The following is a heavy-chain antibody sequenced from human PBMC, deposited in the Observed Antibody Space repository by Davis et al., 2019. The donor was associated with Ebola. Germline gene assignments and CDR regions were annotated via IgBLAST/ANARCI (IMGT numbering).Heavy chain of an antibody. CDR3: ARTISGTMDV. V-gene: IGHV6-1*01. D-gene: IGHD3-10*01. CDR1: GDSVSRNSVT. Sequence: MPSETLSLTCAISGDSVSRNSVTWSWIRLSPSRGPEWLGRTYYRSKWYNDYALSVKSRITINQDTSKNQFSLQLNSVTPEDTAVYYCARTISGTMDVWGQGTTVTVSS. CDR2: TYYRSKWYN. J-gene: IGHJ6*02.